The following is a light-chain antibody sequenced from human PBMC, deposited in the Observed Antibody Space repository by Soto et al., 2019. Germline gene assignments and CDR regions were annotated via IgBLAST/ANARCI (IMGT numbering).Light chain of an antibody. CDR2: EVN. J-gene: IGLJ2*01. CDR1: SSDVGSYNL. V-gene: IGLV2-23*02. CDR3: CSYAGSYTLGV. Sequence: QSALTQPASVSGSPGQSITISCTGTSSDVGSYNLVSWYQQHPGKAPKLMIYEVNKRPSGVSNRFSGSKSGNTASLTISGLQAADEDDYYCCSYAGSYTLGVFGGGTKLTVL.